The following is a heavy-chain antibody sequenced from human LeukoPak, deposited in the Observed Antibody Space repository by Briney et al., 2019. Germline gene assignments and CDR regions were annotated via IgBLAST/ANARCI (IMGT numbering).Heavy chain of an antibody. CDR2: ISSSSSYI. CDR1: GFTFSSYS. Sequence: GGSLRLSCAASGFTFSSYSMNWVRQAPGKGLEWVSSISSSSSYIYYADSVKGRFTISRGNAKNSLYLQMNSLRAEDTAVYYCARDANYYYDFWSGYYPLSDYWGQGTLVTVSS. J-gene: IGHJ4*02. CDR3: ARDANYYYDFWSGYYPLSDY. D-gene: IGHD3-3*01. V-gene: IGHV3-21*01.